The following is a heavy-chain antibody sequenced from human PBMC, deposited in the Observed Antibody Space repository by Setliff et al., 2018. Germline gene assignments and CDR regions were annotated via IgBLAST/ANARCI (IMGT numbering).Heavy chain of an antibody. CDR1: GGSFSTYY. D-gene: IGHD2-8*02. Sequence: SETLSLTCAVYGGSFSTYYWSWIRQPPGKGLEWIGEINHSGSTNYNPSLKSRVTISVDTSKNQFSRKLSSVTAADTALYYCTVYNTGSSKDHYWGQGTPVTVSS. J-gene: IGHJ4*02. CDR3: TVYNTGSSKDHY. CDR2: INHSGST. V-gene: IGHV4-34*01.